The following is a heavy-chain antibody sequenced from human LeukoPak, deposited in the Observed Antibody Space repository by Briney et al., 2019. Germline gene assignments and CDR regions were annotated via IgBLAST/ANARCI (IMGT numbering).Heavy chain of an antibody. CDR2: VSGSGGTT. CDR3: ARASGWYERGPDYYYYYMDV. J-gene: IGHJ6*03. CDR1: GLRFSDYY. Sequence: PGGSLRLSCAASGLRFSDYYVSWIRQAPGKGLEWVSAVSGSGGTTYYTDSVKGRFTITRDNAKNSPYLQMNSLRAEDTAVYYCARASGWYERGPDYYYYYMDVWGKGTTVTVSS. D-gene: IGHD6-19*01. V-gene: IGHV3-11*04.